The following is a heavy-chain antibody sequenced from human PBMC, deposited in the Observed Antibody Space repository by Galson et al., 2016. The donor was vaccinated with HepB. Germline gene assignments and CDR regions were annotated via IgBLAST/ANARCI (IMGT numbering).Heavy chain of an antibody. Sequence: PALVKPTQTLTLTCTFSGFSLSRSGVSVGWIRQPPGKALEWLALVFWDDTKRYNSSLETRLTISKDTSKNQVVFSLANMDPVDTATYYCAHRLYRHGNAFDVWGQGTVVTVSA. V-gene: IGHV2-5*02. CDR3: AHRLYRHGNAFDV. J-gene: IGHJ3*01. D-gene: IGHD3-16*01. CDR2: VFWDDTK. CDR1: GFSLSRSGVS.